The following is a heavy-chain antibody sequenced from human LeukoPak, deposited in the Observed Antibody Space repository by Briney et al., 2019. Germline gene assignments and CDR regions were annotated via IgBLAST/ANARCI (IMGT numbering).Heavy chain of an antibody. CDR1: GFSLSTSGVG. CDR3: AHRLAVTALRLGYYFDY. CDR2: IYWDDDK. J-gene: IGHJ4*02. V-gene: IGHV2-5*02. D-gene: IGHD2-21*02. Sequence: SGPTLVNPTQTLTLTCTFSGFSLSTSGVGVGWIRQPPGKALEWLALIYWDDDKRYSPSLKSRLTITKDTSKNQVVLTMTNMDPVDTATSYCAHRLAVTALRLGYYFDYWGQGTLVTVSS.